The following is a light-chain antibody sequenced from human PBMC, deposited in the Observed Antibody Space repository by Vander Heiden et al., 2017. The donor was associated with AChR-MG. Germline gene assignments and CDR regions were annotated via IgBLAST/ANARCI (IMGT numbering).Light chain of an antibody. V-gene: IGKV1-5*03. CDR2: KAS. J-gene: IGKJ4*01. CDR1: QNIGSW. Sequence: DIQMTQSPPTLSASVGDRVTITCRASQNIGSWLAWYQQKPGKAPMLLIYKASSLETGVPSRFGGSASGTDFTLTISSLQPDDFATYYCQHYNTFPLTFGGGTKVEIK. CDR3: QHYNTFPLT.